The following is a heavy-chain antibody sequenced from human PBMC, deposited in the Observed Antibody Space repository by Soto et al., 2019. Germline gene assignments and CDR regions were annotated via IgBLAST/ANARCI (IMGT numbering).Heavy chain of an antibody. J-gene: IGHJ4*02. Sequence: PGGSLRLSCAASGFPFSSYGMHWVRQAPGKGLEWVAVIWYDGSNKYYADSVKGRFAISRDNSKNTLYLQMNSLRAEDTAVYYCARAGDGYKTPSDYWGQGTLVTVSS. CDR3: ARAGDGYKTPSDY. V-gene: IGHV3-33*01. CDR2: IWYDGSNK. CDR1: GFPFSSYG. D-gene: IGHD5-12*01.